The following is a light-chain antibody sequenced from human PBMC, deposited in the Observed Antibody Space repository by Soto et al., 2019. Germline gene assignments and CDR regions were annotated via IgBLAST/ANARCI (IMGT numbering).Light chain of an antibody. V-gene: IGKV3-11*01. J-gene: IGKJ4*01. CDR2: DAS. Sequence: EIVLTQSPATLSLSPGERATLSCRASQGISSYLAWYQQKPGQAPRLLIYDASNRATGIPARFSGSGSGTDFTLTISSLEPEDFAVYYCQHRSNWPPLTFGGATKVEIK. CDR1: QGISSY. CDR3: QHRSNWPPLT.